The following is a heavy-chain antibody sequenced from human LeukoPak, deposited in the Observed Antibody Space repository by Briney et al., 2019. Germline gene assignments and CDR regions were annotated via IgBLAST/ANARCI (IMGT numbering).Heavy chain of an antibody. D-gene: IGHD3-10*01. CDR1: GYTFTDYY. V-gene: IGHV1-69-2*01. CDR3: ATFSGRYSGY. CDR2: VDPEGGET. Sequence: VASVKISCKVSGYTFTDYYMHWVQQAPGKGLEWMGLVDPEGGETIYAEKFQGRVTITADTSTDTAYMELSSLRSEDTAVYYCATFSGRYSGYWGQGTLVTVSS. J-gene: IGHJ4*02.